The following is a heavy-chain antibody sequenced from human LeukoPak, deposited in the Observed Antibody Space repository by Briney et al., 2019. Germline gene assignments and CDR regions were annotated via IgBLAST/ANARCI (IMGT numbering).Heavy chain of an antibody. D-gene: IGHD3-10*01. CDR1: DDSIRSSSYH. CDR2: INYSGSA. J-gene: IGHJ3*02. CDR3: ARRDYYGSETKGAFDI. Sequence: PSETLSLTCTVSDDSIRSSSYHWGWIRQPPGRGLERIGRINYSGSANYNPSLKSRVTTSVDTSKNSFSLNLSSVTAADTAVYYCARRDYYGSETKGAFDIWGQGTMVTVSS. V-gene: IGHV4-39*01.